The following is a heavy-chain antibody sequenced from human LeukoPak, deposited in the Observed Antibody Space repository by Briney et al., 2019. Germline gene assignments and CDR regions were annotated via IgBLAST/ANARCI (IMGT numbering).Heavy chain of an antibody. V-gene: IGHV4-4*02. CDR2: IYHSGRA. J-gene: IGHJ2*01. CDR1: GGSVITTYW. Sequence: PSETLSLTCTISGGSVITTYWWNWVRQSAGKGLEWIGEIYHSGRANYNPSLESRVTISVDKSENQLSLKLTSVTAADTAVYYCARADIVVVTALWYFDLWGRGTLVSVSS. CDR3: ARADIVVVTALWYFDL. D-gene: IGHD2-21*02.